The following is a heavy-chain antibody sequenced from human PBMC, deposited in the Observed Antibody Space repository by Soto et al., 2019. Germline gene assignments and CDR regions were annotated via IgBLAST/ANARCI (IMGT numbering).Heavy chain of an antibody. CDR1: GYTFTSYG. V-gene: IGHV1-18*01. D-gene: IGHD2-15*01. Sequence: QVQLVQSGAEVKKPGASVKDSCKASGYTFTSYGISCVRQAPGQGLAWMGWISAYNGNTNSAQKLQGRVTMTTDTYTSTAYMGLRSLRSDDTAVYYCARSTLYCSGGSCYGHNWFDHWGQGTLVTVSS. CDR3: ARSTLYCSGGSCYGHNWFDH. J-gene: IGHJ5*02. CDR2: ISAYNGNT.